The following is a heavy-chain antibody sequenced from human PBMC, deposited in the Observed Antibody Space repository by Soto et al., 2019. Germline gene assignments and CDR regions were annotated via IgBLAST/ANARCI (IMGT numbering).Heavy chain of an antibody. CDR3: AVVPAAIGYSRFFDP. D-gene: IGHD2-2*02. CDR1: GGSISSGDYY. Sequence: SETLSLTCTVSGGSISSGDYYWSWIRQPPGKGLEWIGYIYYSGSTYYNPSLKSRVTISVDTSKNQFSLKLSSVTAADTAVYYCAVVPAAIGYSRFFDPWGQGTLVTAPQ. CDR2: IYYSGST. J-gene: IGHJ5*02. V-gene: IGHV4-30-4*01.